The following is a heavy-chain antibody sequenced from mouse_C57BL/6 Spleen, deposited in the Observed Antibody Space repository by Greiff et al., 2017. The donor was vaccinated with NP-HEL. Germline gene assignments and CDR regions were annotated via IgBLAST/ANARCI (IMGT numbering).Heavy chain of an antibody. J-gene: IGHJ2*01. CDR2: IYPGSGST. CDR1: GYTFTSYW. V-gene: IGHV1-55*01. Sequence: VQLQQSGAELVKPGASVKMSCKASGYTFTSYWITWVKQRPGQGLEWIGDIYPGSGSTNYNEKFKSKATLTVDTSSSTAYMQLSSLTSEDSAVYYCANYYGSIYYFDYWGQGTTLTVSS. CDR3: ANYYGSIYYFDY. D-gene: IGHD1-1*01.